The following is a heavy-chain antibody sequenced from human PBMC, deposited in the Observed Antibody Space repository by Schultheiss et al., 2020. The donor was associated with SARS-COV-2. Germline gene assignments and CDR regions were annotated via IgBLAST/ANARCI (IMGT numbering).Heavy chain of an antibody. Sequence: GGSLRLSCAASGFTFSSYSMNWVRQAPGKGLEWVSYISSSSSYIYYADSVKGRFTISRDNVRNSVDLQMNSLRPEDTALYYCARDRHRYGSAALSIDYWGLGTPVTVSS. CDR2: ISSSSSYI. V-gene: IGHV3-21*05. D-gene: IGHD6-25*01. CDR3: ARDRHRYGSAALSIDY. J-gene: IGHJ4*02. CDR1: GFTFSSYS.